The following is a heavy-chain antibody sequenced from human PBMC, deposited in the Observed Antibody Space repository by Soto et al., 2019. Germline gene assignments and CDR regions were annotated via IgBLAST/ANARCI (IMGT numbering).Heavy chain of an antibody. CDR1: GFTFSDYY. CDR3: ARILGIPAAMTWGGMDV. Sequence: QVQLVESGGGLVKPGGSLRLSCAASGFTFSDYYMRWIRQAPGKGPEWVSYIGSSGSTIYYADSVKGRFNITRDNAKHSLYLQMNSLRAEDTAVYYCARILGIPAAMTWGGMDVWGQGTTVTVSS. D-gene: IGHD2-2*01. CDR2: IGSSGSTI. V-gene: IGHV3-11*01. J-gene: IGHJ6*02.